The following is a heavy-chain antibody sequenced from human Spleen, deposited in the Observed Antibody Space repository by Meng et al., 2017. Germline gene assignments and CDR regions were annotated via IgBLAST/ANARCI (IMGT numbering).Heavy chain of an antibody. CDR2: TRNTAMSYTT. CDR3: AVGFYSSGWSLDY. Sequence: GESLKISCATTGFTLSDEYMDWVRQTPGKGLEWVGRTRNTAMSYTTEYAASVKGRFTIYRDDSNNLLYLQMNSLKTEDTAMYYCAVGFYSSGWSLDYWGQGTLVTVSS. J-gene: IGHJ4*02. D-gene: IGHD6-19*01. CDR1: GFTLSDEY. V-gene: IGHV3-72*01.